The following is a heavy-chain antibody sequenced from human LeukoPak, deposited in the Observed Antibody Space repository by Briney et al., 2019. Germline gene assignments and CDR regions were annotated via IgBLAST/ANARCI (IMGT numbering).Heavy chain of an antibody. V-gene: IGHV4-59*01. CDR3: ARDESGTSAFDS. Sequence: SETLSLTCTLSGGSMNIFYWSWIRQPPGKGLEWIGYIYYSGSTNYNPSLKSRVPISVDTSKNQCSLKLSSVTAADTAVYYCARDESGTSAFDSWGQGTMVTVSS. CDR2: IYYSGST. J-gene: IGHJ3*02. CDR1: GGSMNIFY. D-gene: IGHD1-1*01.